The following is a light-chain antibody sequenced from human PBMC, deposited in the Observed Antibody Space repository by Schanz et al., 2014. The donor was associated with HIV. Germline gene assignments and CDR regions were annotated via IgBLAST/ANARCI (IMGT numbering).Light chain of an antibody. CDR3: QQRSNWPPVT. Sequence: EIVLTQSPGTLSLSPGERVTLSCRASQTVSNRYLAWYQQRPGQAPRLLIYGASSRATGIPDRFSGSGSGTDFTLTVSRLEPEDFAVYYCQQRSNWPPVTFGQGTRLEIK. CDR2: GAS. V-gene: IGKV3D-20*02. CDR1: QTVSNRY. J-gene: IGKJ5*01.